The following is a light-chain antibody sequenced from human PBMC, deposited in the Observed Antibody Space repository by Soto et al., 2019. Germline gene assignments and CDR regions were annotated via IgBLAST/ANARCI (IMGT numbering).Light chain of an antibody. CDR3: QQYGSSQWT. V-gene: IGKV3-20*01. CDR2: GAS. J-gene: IGKJ1*01. Sequence: EIVLTQSPGTLSLSPGERATLSCRASQSVSSSHLAWYQQKPGQAPRLLIYGASSRATGIPDRFSGSGSGTDFTLTISRLEPEDFAVYYCQQYGSSQWTFGQGTKVDIK. CDR1: QSVSSSH.